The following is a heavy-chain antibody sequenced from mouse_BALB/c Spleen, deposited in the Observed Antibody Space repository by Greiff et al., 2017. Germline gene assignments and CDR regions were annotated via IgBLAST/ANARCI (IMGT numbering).Heavy chain of an antibody. CDR1: GFTFSSYT. D-gene: IGHD1-1*02. CDR2: ISNGGGST. J-gene: IGHJ2*01. CDR3: ARHAGGGDYFDY. V-gene: IGHV5-12-2*01. Sequence: VQLKESGGGLVQPGGSLKLSCAASGFTFSSYTMSWVRQTPEKRLEWVAYISNGGGSTYYPDTVKGRFTISRDNAKNTLYLQMSSLKSEDTAMYYCARHAGGGDYFDYWGQGTTLTVSS.